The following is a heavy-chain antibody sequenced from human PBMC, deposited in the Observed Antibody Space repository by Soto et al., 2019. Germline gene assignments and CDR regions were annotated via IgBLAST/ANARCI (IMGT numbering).Heavy chain of an antibody. CDR3: ARVSRPYGDYVGYFDY. Sequence: ASVKVSFKASGYTFTSYAMHWVRQAPGQRLEWMGWINAGNGNTKYSQKFQGRVTITRDTSASTAYMELSSLRSEDTAVYYCARVSRPYGDYVGYFDYWGQGTLVTVSS. CDR1: GYTFTSYA. CDR2: INAGNGNT. D-gene: IGHD4-17*01. V-gene: IGHV1-3*01. J-gene: IGHJ4*02.